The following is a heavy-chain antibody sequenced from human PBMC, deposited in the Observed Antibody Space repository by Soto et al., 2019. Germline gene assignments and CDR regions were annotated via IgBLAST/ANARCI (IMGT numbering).Heavy chain of an antibody. V-gene: IGHV3-73*01. Sequence: GGSLRLSCAASGFTFSASTVHWVRQASGKGLDWVGRIRGKGDNNATAYAASVRGRFTISRDDSKNTAFLQMDSLKTEDTAVYYCTTRSIADDAFDIWGQGTLVTVSS. D-gene: IGHD6-6*01. CDR3: TTRSIADDAFDI. J-gene: IGHJ3*02. CDR2: IRGKGDNNAT. CDR1: GFTFSAST.